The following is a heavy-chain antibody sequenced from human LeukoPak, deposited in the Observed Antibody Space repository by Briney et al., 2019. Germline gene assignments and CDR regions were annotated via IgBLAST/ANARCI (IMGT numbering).Heavy chain of an antibody. D-gene: IGHD7-27*01. CDR3: ARDATGLGNYFNY. J-gene: IGHJ4*02. V-gene: IGHV3-21*01. CDR2: ISSSSSYI. Sequence: GGSLRLSCAASGFTFSSYSMNWVRQAPGKGLEWVSSISSSSSYIYYADSVKGRFTISRDNAKNSLYLQMNSLRAEDTAVYYCARDATGLGNYFNYWGQRTLVTVSS. CDR1: GFTFSSYS.